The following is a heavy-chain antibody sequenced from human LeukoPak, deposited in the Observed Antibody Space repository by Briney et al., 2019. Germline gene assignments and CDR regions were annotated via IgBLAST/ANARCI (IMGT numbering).Heavy chain of an antibody. J-gene: IGHJ4*02. CDR1: GFTFSSYT. CDR3: VKDKETGLRGFFGY. D-gene: IGHD3-10*01. CDR2: ISTNGGET. Sequence: QPGGSLRLSCSASGFTFSSYTMHWVRQAPGKGLESVSGISTNGGETYHADSVKGRFTISRDNSKNTLYLQMTSLRGEDTAVYYCVKDKETGLRGFFGYWGQGTLVTVSS. V-gene: IGHV3-64D*09.